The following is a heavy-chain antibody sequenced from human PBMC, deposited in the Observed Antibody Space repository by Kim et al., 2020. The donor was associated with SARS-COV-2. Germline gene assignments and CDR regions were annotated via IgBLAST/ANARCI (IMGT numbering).Heavy chain of an antibody. CDR2: IYNNGGA. D-gene: IGHD3-3*01. J-gene: IGHJ5*02. CDR3: ARDRPSPSFTMPMRFDP. V-gene: IGHV4-31*03. Sequence: SETLSLTCTVSGDSISSGDYYWSWIRQHPGEGLEWIGYIYNNGGAYYTRPLKTRLTISVDTSKNHFSLKLSSVTAADTAVYYCARDRPSPSFTMPMRFDPWGQGTLVTVSS. CDR1: GDSISSGDYY.